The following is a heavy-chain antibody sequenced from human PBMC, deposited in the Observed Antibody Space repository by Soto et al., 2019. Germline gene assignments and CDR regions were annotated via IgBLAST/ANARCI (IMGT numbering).Heavy chain of an antibody. J-gene: IGHJ4*02. CDR2: IYYSGST. Sequence: SETLSLTCTVSGGSISSGGYYWSWIRQHPGKGLEWIGYIYYSGSTYYNPSLKSRVTISVDTSKNQFSLKLSSVTAADTAVYYCACSYFLRKIFGVVYTFDYWGQGTLVNVSS. D-gene: IGHD3-3*01. V-gene: IGHV4-31*03. CDR1: GGSISSGGYY. CDR3: ACSYFLRKIFGVVYTFDY.